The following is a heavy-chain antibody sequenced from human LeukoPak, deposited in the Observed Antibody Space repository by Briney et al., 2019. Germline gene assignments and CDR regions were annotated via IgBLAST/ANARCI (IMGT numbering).Heavy chain of an antibody. Sequence: GGSLRLSCAASGFTFSSYATSWVRQAPGKGLEWVANIKQDGSEKYYVDSMKGRFTISRDNAKNSLFLQMDSLRAEDTAVYYCARDKNAYCGGDCYFDYWGQGTLVTVS. J-gene: IGHJ4*02. CDR2: IKQDGSEK. CDR3: ARDKNAYCGGDCYFDY. V-gene: IGHV3-7*01. CDR1: GFTFSSYA. D-gene: IGHD2-21*02.